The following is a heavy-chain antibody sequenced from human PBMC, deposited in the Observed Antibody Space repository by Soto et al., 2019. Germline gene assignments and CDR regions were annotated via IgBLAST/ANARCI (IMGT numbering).Heavy chain of an antibody. CDR3: TPLALKSKSDWYALAD. V-gene: IGHV3-15*07. J-gene: IGHJ4*02. CDR1: GFTFSNVW. Sequence: EVQLVESGGGLVKPGGSLRLSCAGSGFTFSNVWMNWVRQAPGKGLEWVGRIKSETDGGTIDYAAPVKGSFTISRDDSNNTLYLQMNSLKTEDTATYYCTPLALKSKSDWYALADWGQGTRVTVSS. D-gene: IGHD6-19*01. CDR2: IKSETDGGTI.